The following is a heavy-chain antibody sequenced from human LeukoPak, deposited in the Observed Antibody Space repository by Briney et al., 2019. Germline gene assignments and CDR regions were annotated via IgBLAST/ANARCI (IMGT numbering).Heavy chain of an antibody. CDR2: IVPHSGGT. J-gene: IGHJ5*02. Sequence: ASVTVSCKASGYTFTDYYIHWVRQAPGQGLEWMGWIVPHSGGTNYAQNYQGRITMTRDTSISTAYMELSSIRSDDTAVYYCARNASCDSTNCYAWFDPWGQGTLVTVSS. CDR1: GYTFTDYY. CDR3: ARNASCDSTNCYAWFDP. D-gene: IGHD2/OR15-2a*01. V-gene: IGHV1-2*02.